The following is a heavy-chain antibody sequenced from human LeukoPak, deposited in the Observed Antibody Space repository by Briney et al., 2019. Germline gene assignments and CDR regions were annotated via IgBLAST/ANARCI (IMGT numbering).Heavy chain of an antibody. CDR1: GYTFTGYY. CDR3: ARDPRRGGFDY. D-gene: IGHD3-10*01. V-gene: IGHV1-2*02. J-gene: IGHJ4*02. CDR2: INPNSGGT. Sequence: ASVKVSCKASGYTFTGYYRHGVRQAPGQGLEWMGWINPNSGGTNYAQKFQGRVTMTRDTSISTAYMEQSRLRSDDTAVYYCARDPRRGGFDYWGQGTLVTVSS.